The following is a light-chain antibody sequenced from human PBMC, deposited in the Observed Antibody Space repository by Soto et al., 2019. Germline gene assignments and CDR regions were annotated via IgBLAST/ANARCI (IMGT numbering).Light chain of an antibody. CDR1: QSVLYNSNNKNY. J-gene: IGKJ1*01. CDR3: QQYYSYSRT. Sequence: DIVMTQSPDSLAVSLGERATINCKSSQSVLYNSNNKNYLAWYQHKPGQPPRLLIYWASTRESGVPDRFSGSGSGTDFTLTISSLQAEDVAVYYCQQYYSYSRTFDQGTKVEIK. CDR2: WAS. V-gene: IGKV4-1*01.